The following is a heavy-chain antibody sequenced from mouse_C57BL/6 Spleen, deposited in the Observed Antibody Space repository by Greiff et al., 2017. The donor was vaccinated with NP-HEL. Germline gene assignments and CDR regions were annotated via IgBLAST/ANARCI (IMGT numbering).Heavy chain of an antibody. CDR3: ARGGKDYGSSYSYYFDY. CDR1: GYAFTNYL. CDR2: INPGSGGT. Sequence: QVQLQQSGAELVRPGTSVKVSCKASGYAFTNYLIEWVKQRPGQGLEWIGVINPGSGGTNYNEKFKGKATLTADKSSSTAYMQLSSLTSEDSAVYFCARGGKDYGSSYSYYFDYWGQGTTLTVSS. D-gene: IGHD1-1*01. J-gene: IGHJ2*01. V-gene: IGHV1-54*01.